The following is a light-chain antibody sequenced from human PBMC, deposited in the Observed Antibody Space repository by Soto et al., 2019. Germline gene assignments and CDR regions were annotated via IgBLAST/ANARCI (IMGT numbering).Light chain of an antibody. Sequence: IALTQSPGTLSLSPGERATLSCRASQRVSSNYVTWYQHKPGQAHRLLIHGASIRATGIPDRFSGSGSGIDVSLSSSTVEPEDFAVYSCDQDGSLPYSYGEGTKVLIK. CDR1: QRVSSNY. CDR3: DQDGSLPYS. J-gene: IGKJ2*01. CDR2: GAS. V-gene: IGKV3-20*01.